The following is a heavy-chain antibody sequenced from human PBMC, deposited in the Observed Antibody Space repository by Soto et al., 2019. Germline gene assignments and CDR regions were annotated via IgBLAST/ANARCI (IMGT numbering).Heavy chain of an antibody. V-gene: IGHV3-53*02. D-gene: IGHD1-20*01. CDR2: IYADGRS. CDR1: GLTVSGNY. Sequence: EGQLVETGGDWIQPGGSLRLSCAASGLTVSGNYMNWVRQAPGKGLEWVSLIYADGRSHYTDSVKGRFTIYRDNSDNTLYLQMNSLRDEDTALYYCARAVDVYAPFDTWGQGTMVTVSS. J-gene: IGHJ3*02. CDR3: ARAVDVYAPFDT.